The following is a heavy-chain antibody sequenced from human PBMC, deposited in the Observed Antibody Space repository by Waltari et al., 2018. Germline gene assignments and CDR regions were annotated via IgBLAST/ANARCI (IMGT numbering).Heavy chain of an antibody. D-gene: IGHD5-12*01. CDR3: ARHWKRNGYRFDP. V-gene: IGHV4-39*01. Sequence: QLQLQESGPGLMKPSETLSLPCTVSGGPISRSSYYGGWSRQSPGKGLEWLAGMYYSGTTYYNPTIESRVTISGDTSKNQFSLRLSSVTAADTAVYYCARHWKRNGYRFDPWGQGTLVTVSS. CDR2: MYYSGTT. CDR1: GGPISRSSYY. J-gene: IGHJ5*02.